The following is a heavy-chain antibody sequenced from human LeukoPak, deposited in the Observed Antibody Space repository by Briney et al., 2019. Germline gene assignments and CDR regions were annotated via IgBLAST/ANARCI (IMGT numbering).Heavy chain of an antibody. J-gene: IGHJ4*02. CDR2: FYYSGST. CDR3: ARETRTYYYDSSGYFDY. D-gene: IGHD3-22*01. V-gene: IGHV4-59*11. CDR1: GGSISSHY. Sequence: SETLSLTCTVSGGSISSHYWSWIRQPPGKGLGWVGSFYYSGSTNYNPSLKSRVTISVDTSKNQFSLKLSSVTAADTAVYYCARETRTYYYDSSGYFDYWGQGTLVTVSS.